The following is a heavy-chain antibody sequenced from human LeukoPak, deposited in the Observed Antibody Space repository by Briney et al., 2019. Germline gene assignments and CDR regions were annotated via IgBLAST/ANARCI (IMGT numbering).Heavy chain of an antibody. CDR1: GGSFSGYY. CDR3: ARGVFGRFDP. Sequence: SETLSLTCVVYGGSFSGYYWNWIRQPPGKGLEWIEEINHGGSTNNNPSLKSRVTISVDTSKNQFSLNLNSVTAADTAAYYCARGVFGRFDPWGQGTLVTVSS. V-gene: IGHV4-34*01. CDR2: INHGGST. J-gene: IGHJ5*02. D-gene: IGHD3-10*01.